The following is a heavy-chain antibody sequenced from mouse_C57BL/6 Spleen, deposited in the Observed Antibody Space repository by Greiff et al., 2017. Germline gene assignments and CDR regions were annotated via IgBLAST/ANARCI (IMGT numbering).Heavy chain of an antibody. V-gene: IGHV1-15*01. D-gene: IGHD1-1*01. Sequence: QVQLQQSGAELVRPGASVTLSCKASGYTFTDYEMHWVKQTPVHGLAWIGAIDPETGGTAYNQKFKGKAILTADKSSSTAYMELRSLTSEDSAVDYCTREGSSHYYAMDDWGQGTSVTVSS. CDR3: TREGSSHYYAMDD. CDR2: IDPETGGT. J-gene: IGHJ4*01. CDR1: GYTFTDYE.